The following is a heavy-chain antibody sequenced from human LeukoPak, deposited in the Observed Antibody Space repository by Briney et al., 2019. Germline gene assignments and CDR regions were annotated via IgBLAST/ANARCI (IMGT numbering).Heavy chain of an antibody. V-gene: IGHV1-69*05. D-gene: IGHD4-17*01. CDR3: ARESPPPMTTVTNYFDY. CDR2: IIPIFGTA. Sequence: SVKVSCKASGGTFSSYAISWVRQAPGQGLEWMGRIIPIFGTANYAQKFQGRVTITTDESTSTAYMELSSLRSEDTAVYYCARESPPPMTTVTNYFDYWGQGTLVAVSS. CDR1: GGTFSSYA. J-gene: IGHJ4*02.